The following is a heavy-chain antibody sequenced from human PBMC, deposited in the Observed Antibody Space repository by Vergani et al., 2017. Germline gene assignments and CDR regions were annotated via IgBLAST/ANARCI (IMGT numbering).Heavy chain of an antibody. CDR1: GFTFSSYS. J-gene: IGHJ4*02. Sequence: EVQLLESGGGLVQPGGSLRLSCAASGFTFSSYSMSWVPQAPGKGLEWVSAISGSGGSTYYADSVKGRFTISRDNSKNTLYLQMNSLRAEDTAVYYCAKGSKGSSWYTPNDYWGQGTLVTVSS. CDR2: ISGSGGST. V-gene: IGHV3-23*01. D-gene: IGHD6-13*01. CDR3: AKGSKGSSWYTPNDY.